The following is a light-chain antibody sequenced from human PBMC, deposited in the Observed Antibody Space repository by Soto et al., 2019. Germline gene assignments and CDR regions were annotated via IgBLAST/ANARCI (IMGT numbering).Light chain of an antibody. CDR1: NNDVGFYNY. CDR3: ATWDSSLGAVV. Sequence: QSALTQPRSVSGSPGQSVTISCTGTNNDVGFYNYVSWYQQQLGKAPKLLIYDVNKRPSGVPPRFSGSKSANTASLTISGLQAADEADYYCATWDSSLGAVVFGGGTKLTVL. V-gene: IGLV2-11*01. J-gene: IGLJ2*01. CDR2: DVN.